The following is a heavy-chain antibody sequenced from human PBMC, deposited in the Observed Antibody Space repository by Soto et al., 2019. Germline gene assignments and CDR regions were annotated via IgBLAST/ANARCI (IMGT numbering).Heavy chain of an antibody. D-gene: IGHD5-12*01. V-gene: IGHV3-23*01. CDR3: AKTTNSGYDVLRLYYYYGMDV. CDR2: ISGSGGST. CDR1: GFTFSSYA. Sequence: PGGSLRLSCAASGFTFSSYAMSWVRQAPGKGLEWVSAISGSGGSTYYADSVKGRFTISRDNSKNTLYLQMNSLRAEDTAVYYCAKTTNSGYDVLRLYYYYGMDVWGPGTTLTVSS. J-gene: IGHJ6*02.